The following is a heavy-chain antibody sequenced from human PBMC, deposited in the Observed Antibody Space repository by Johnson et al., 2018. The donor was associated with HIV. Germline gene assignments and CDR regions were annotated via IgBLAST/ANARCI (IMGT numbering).Heavy chain of an antibody. Sequence: QMQLVESGGGVVQPGRSLRLSCAASGFTFSTYGMHWVRQAPGKGLEWVAVMWYDGSNKYYADSVKGRFTISRDNSNNTLYLQMNSLRAEDTAVYYCARGEEMATILIWGQGTMVTVSS. CDR3: ARGEEMATILI. CDR2: MWYDGSNK. CDR1: GFTFSTYG. J-gene: IGHJ3*02. D-gene: IGHD5-24*01. V-gene: IGHV3-33*01.